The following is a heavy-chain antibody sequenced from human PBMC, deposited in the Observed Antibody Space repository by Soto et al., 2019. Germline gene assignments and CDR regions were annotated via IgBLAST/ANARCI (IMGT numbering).Heavy chain of an antibody. D-gene: IGHD3-9*01. Sequence: PGGSMRLSCAVSGLNFSNHWRNWISKDQGKGLEWVSYIRGSGSTIYYADSVKGRFTISRDNAKNSLYLQMNSLRAEDTAVYYCARVSESWLDAFDIWGQGTMVTVSS. CDR2: IRGSGSTI. V-gene: IGHV3-11*01. CDR3: ARVSESWLDAFDI. CDR1: GLNFSNHW. J-gene: IGHJ3*02.